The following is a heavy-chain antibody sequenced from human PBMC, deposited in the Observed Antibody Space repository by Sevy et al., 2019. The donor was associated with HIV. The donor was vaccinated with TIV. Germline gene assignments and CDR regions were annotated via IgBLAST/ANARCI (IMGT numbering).Heavy chain of an antibody. CDR2: ISYDGSDK. J-gene: IGHJ6*02. CDR3: ARPRANYVDHYFFYAMDV. CDR1: GFALSNYYA. D-gene: IGHD4-17*01. V-gene: IGHV3-30-3*01. Sequence: GGSLRLPCAASGFALSNYYAMHWVRQAPGKGLEWVALISYDGSDKYYADSVKGRFTISRDNFKNTLYLQMNSLTTEDTAVYYCARPRANYVDHYFFYAMDVWGQRTTVTVSS.